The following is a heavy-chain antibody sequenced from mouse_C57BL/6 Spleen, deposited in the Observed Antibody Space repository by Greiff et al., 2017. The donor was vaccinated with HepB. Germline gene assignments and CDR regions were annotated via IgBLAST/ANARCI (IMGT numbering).Heavy chain of an antibody. CDR3: ARYGGPFFYAMDY. J-gene: IGHJ4*01. CDR2: INPSNGGT. V-gene: IGHV1-53*01. CDR1: GYTFTSYW. Sequence: LQQPGTELVKPGASVKLSCKASGYTFTSYWMHWVKQRPGQGLEWIGNINPSNGGTNYNEKFKSKATLTVDKSSSTAYMQLSSLTSEDSAVYYCARYGGPFFYAMDYWGQGTSVTVSS. D-gene: IGHD1-1*01.